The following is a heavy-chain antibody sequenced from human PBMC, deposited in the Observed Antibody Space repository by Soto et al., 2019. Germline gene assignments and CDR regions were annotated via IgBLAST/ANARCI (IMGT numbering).Heavy chain of an antibody. Sequence: EVQLVESGGGLVQPGGSLRLSCAASGFTFSSYSMNWVRQAPGKGLEWVSYISSSSSTIYYADSVKGRFTISRDNAKNSLYLQMNSLRAEDTAVYYCAREHLRSRPNWFDPWGQGTLVTVSS. CDR2: ISSSSSTI. V-gene: IGHV3-48*01. CDR1: GFTFSSYS. CDR3: AREHLRSRPNWFDP. D-gene: IGHD4-17*01. J-gene: IGHJ5*02.